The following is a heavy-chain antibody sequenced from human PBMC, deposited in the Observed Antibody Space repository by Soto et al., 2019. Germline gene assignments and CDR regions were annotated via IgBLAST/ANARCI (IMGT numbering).Heavy chain of an antibody. CDR2: ISDSGGTS. CDR3: AKRPRALLTFDY. V-gene: IGHV3-23*04. D-gene: IGHD1-26*01. Sequence: EVQLVDSGGGLVQPGGSLRLSCAASGFIFSNYVMSWVRQAPGKGLEWVSAISDSGGTSYYADSVKGRFTISRDNSKNTLYMTMNSLRAEDTAIYYCAKRPRALLTFDYWGQGTLVTVSS. J-gene: IGHJ4*02. CDR1: GFIFSNYV.